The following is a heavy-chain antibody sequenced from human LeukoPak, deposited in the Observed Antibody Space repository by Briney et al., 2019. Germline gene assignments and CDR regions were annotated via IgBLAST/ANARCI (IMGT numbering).Heavy chain of an antibody. CDR1: GGSFSSYY. V-gene: IGHV4-59*01. J-gene: IGHJ4*02. CDR3: ARGGSRQSSSSDFDY. Sequence: SETLSLTCTVSGGSFSSYYWSWIRQSPEKALEWIGYIYYTGSTNYNPSLKSRVTISVDTAKNKFSLRLSSVTAADTAVYYCARGGSRQSSSSDFDYWGQGILVTVSS. CDR2: IYYTGST. D-gene: IGHD6-6*01.